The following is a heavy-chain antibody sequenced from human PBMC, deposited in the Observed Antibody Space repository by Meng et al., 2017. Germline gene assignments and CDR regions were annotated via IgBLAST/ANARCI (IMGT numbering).Heavy chain of an antibody. Sequence: SVKVSCKASGGTFSSYAISWVRQAPGQGLEWMGGIIPIFGTANYAQKFQGRVTITTDESTSTAYMELSSLRSEDTAVYYCARVNVDIADPLFRGKIYYGMDVWGQGPTVTVSS. CDR2: IIPIFGTA. CDR3: ARVNVDIADPLFRGKIYYGMDV. J-gene: IGHJ6*02. CDR1: GGTFSSYA. V-gene: IGHV1-69*05. D-gene: IGHD3-10*01.